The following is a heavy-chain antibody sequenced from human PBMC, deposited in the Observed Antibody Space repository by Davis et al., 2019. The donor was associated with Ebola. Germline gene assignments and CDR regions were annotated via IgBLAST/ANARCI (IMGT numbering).Heavy chain of an antibody. D-gene: IGHD3-22*01. CDR1: GFTFSDYY. J-gene: IGHJ5*02. Sequence: GESLKISCAASGFTFSDYYMSWIRQAPGKGLEWVSYISSSSSYTNYADSVKGRFTISRDNAKNSLYLQMNSLRPEDTAVYYCARAIALRYDSLRFDPWGQGTLVTVSS. V-gene: IGHV3-11*06. CDR2: ISSSSSYT. CDR3: ARAIALRYDSLRFDP.